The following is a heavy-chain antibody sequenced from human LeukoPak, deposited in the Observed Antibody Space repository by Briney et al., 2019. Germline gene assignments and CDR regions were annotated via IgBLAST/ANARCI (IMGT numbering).Heavy chain of an antibody. CDR1: GGTFSSYA. CDR2: IIPILGIA. CDR3: ASGLQGGDAFDI. Sequence: ASVKVSCKASGGTFSSYAISWVRQAPGQGLEWMGRIIPILGIANYAQKFQGRVTITADKSTSTAYMELSSLRSEDTAVYYCASGLQGGDAFDIWGQGTMVTVSS. V-gene: IGHV1-69*04. J-gene: IGHJ3*02.